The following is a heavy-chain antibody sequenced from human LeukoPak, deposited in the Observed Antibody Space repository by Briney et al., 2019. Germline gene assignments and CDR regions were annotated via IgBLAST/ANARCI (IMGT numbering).Heavy chain of an antibody. V-gene: IGHV3-30*02. CDR3: ARNTLTTVTIYYYYYMDV. CDR2: IRYDGSNK. D-gene: IGHD4-11*01. J-gene: IGHJ6*03. Sequence: GGSLRPSCAASGFTFSSYGMHWVRQAPGKGLEWVAFIRYDGSNKYYADSVKGRFTISRDNSKNTLYLQMNSLRAEDTAVYYCARNTLTTVTIYYYYYMDVWGKGTTVTVSS. CDR1: GFTFSSYG.